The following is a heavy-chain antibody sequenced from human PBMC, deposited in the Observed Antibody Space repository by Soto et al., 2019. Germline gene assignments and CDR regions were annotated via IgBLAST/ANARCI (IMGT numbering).Heavy chain of an antibody. CDR1: GFSLSTSGVG. J-gene: IGHJ4*02. CDR2: IYWDDDK. CDR3: AHSLTPTWGSRGAFAY. D-gene: IGHD7-27*01. V-gene: IGHV2-5*02. Sequence: QITLKEAGPTLVKPTQTLTLTCTFSGFSLSTSGVGVGWIRQPPGKALEWLSRIYWDDDKRYSPALKSSRTITKNTSKNQVVLTMTNMDPVDTATYYCAHSLTPTWGSRGAFAYWGQGTLVTVSS.